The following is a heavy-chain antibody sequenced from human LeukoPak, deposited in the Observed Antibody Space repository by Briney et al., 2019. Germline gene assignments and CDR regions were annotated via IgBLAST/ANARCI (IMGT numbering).Heavy chain of an antibody. CDR1: GFMFSAYN. V-gene: IGHV3-48*02. J-gene: IGHJ4*02. Sequence: PGGSLRLSCAASGFMFSAYNMNWVRQAPGKGLEWVSYISSSGSTIFYADSVKGRFTISRDNAKTSLFLQMNSLRDEDTAVYYRVSGYERNDYWGQGTLVTVSS. D-gene: IGHD5-12*01. CDR2: ISSSGSTI. CDR3: VSGYERNDY.